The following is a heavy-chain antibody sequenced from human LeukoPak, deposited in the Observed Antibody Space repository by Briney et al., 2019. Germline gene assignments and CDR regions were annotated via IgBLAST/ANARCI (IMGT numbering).Heavy chain of an antibody. CDR1: GFTFSDYY. CDR3: ARGSSYYFDY. J-gene: IGHJ4*02. CDR2: ISSSSSHT. Sequence: GGSLRLSCAASGFTFSDYYMSWIRQAPGKGLERVSYISSSSSHTNYADSVKGRFTISRDNAKNSLYLQMNSLRAEDTAVYYCARGSSYYFDYWGQGTLATVSS. V-gene: IGHV3-11*06. D-gene: IGHD6-13*01.